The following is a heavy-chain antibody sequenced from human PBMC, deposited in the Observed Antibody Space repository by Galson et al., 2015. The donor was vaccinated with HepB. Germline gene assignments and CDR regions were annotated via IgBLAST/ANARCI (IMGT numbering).Heavy chain of an antibody. CDR1: GGSISSGTSS. D-gene: IGHD3-22*01. CDR2: MYYSGTT. CDR3: TRYYHDSSGYSNWFDP. Sequence: TLSLTCTVSGGSISSGTSSWSWIRQLPGKGLEWIGSMYYSGTTYYNPSLKGRVAVSIDTSNNQFSLKLSSATAADTAVYYCTRYYHDSSGYSNWFDPWGQGTLVTVSS. V-gene: IGHV4-31*03. J-gene: IGHJ5*02.